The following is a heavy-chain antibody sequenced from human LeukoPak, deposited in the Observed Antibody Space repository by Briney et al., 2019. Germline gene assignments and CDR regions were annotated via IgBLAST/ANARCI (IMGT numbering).Heavy chain of an antibody. Sequence: SETLSLTCTVSGGSISSSSYYWGWIRQPPGKGLEWIGSIYYSGSTYDNPSLKSRVSISVDTSKNQFSLKLSSVTAADTAVYYCASTYYYDSSGYYYYYYYMDVWGKGTTVTVSS. CDR3: ASTYYYDSSGYYYYYYYMDV. D-gene: IGHD3-22*01. CDR2: IYYSGST. V-gene: IGHV4-39*01. J-gene: IGHJ6*03. CDR1: GGSISSSSYY.